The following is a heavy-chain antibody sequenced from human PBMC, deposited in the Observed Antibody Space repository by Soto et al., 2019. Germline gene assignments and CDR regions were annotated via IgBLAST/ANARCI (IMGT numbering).Heavy chain of an antibody. Sequence: QVQLVQSGAEVKEPGSSVNVSCKTSGGTFGNTAVTWVRQVPGQGLEWIGGIVHLFGTANYAQKFRGRVMISADESTSTAYLDLSSLRSDDTAIYYCARDGDPGYSFWSGPLGGGRFDPWGQGTLVTVSS. CDR1: GGTFGNTA. J-gene: IGHJ5*02. D-gene: IGHD3-3*01. CDR3: ARDGDPGYSFWSGPLGGGRFDP. V-gene: IGHV1-69*12. CDR2: IVHLFGTA.